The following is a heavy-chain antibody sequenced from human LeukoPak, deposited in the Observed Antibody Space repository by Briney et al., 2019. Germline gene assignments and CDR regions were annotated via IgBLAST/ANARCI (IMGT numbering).Heavy chain of an antibody. D-gene: IGHD4-23*01. J-gene: IGHJ4*02. Sequence: GGSLRLSCAASGFTFSSYSMNWVRQAPGKGLEWVSYISSGGNTIYDADSVKGRFTISRDNAKNSLYLQMNSLRAEDTAVYYCAKRSDYGGNWNYFDYWGQGTPVTVSS. CDR3: AKRSDYGGNWNYFDY. V-gene: IGHV3-48*01. CDR1: GFTFSSYS. CDR2: ISSGGNTI.